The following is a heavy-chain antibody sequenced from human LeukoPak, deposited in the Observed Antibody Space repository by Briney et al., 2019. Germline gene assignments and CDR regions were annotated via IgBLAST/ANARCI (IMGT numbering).Heavy chain of an antibody. CDR3: ASSYYYYGMDV. V-gene: IGHV4-59*01. CDR1: GGSISSYY. Sequence: PSETLSLTCTVSGGSISSYYWSWIRQPPGKGREWIGYIYYSGSTNYNPSLKSRVTISIDTSKNQFSLKLSSVTAADTAVYYCASSYYYYGMDVWGQGTTVTVSS. J-gene: IGHJ6*02. CDR2: IYYSGST.